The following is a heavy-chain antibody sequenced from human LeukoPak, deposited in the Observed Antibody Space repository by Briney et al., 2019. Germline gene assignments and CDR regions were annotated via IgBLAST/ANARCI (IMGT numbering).Heavy chain of an antibody. CDR1: GGSISSSTYY. CDR3: ARQEEYYGSGSYFDY. J-gene: IGHJ4*02. V-gene: IGHV4-39*01. Sequence: SETLSLTCTVSGGSISSSTYYWGWIRQPPGKGLEWLGSIYYSGSTYYNPSLKSRVTISVDTSKNQFSLKLSSVTAADTAVYYCARQEEYYGSGSYFDYWGQGTLVTVSS. CDR2: IYYSGST. D-gene: IGHD3-10*01.